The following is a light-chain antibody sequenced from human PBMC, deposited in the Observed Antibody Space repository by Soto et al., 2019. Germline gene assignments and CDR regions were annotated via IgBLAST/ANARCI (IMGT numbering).Light chain of an antibody. Sequence: EIVLTQAPVTLTLSPGERATLSCSASQIVSSSYLAWYQQKPGQAPRLLIHSASFRATGIPARFRGSGSGTEFTLTITSLQSEDFAVYYCQQYGNWPPWKFGQGTKVDIK. CDR3: QQYGNWPPWK. CDR2: SAS. V-gene: IGKV3-15*01. CDR1: QIVSSSY. J-gene: IGKJ1*01.